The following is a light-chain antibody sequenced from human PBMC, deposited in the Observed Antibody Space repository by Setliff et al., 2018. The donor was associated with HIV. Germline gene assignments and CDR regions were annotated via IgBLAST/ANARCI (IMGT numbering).Light chain of an antibody. CDR3: CSYAGTITFYV. Sequence: QSALAQPAFVSGSPGQSITISCSGTSSDVGSYNLVSWYQQHPGKAPKLIIYEVSKWPSGVSNRFSGSRSGNTASLTISGLQAEDEADYYCCSYAGTITFYVFGTGTKVTVL. CDR1: SSDVGSYNL. J-gene: IGLJ1*01. CDR2: EVS. V-gene: IGLV2-23*02.